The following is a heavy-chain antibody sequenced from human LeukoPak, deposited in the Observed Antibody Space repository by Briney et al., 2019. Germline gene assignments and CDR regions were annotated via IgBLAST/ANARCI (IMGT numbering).Heavy chain of an antibody. Sequence: GASLEISCKVSGYRLTNYWIAWVRRMPGKGLEWMGIVFPADSDTRYSPSFQGQVTISADKSINTAYLQWNSLKASDTAIYYCARYDGGATADFWGQGTLVTVSS. J-gene: IGHJ4*02. D-gene: IGHD1-26*01. CDR3: ARYDGGATADF. V-gene: IGHV5-51*01. CDR1: GYRLTNYW. CDR2: VFPADSDT.